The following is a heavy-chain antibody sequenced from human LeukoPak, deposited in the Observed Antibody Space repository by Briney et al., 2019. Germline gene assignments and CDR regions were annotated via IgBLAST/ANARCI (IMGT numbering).Heavy chain of an antibody. CDR1: GGTFSSYA. D-gene: IGHD2-2*01. J-gene: IGHJ3*02. CDR2: IIPIFGTA. V-gene: IGHV1-69*01. Sequence: GSSVKVSCKASGGTFSSYAISWVRQAPGQGLEWMGGIIPIFGTANYAQKFQGRVTITADESTSTAYMELSSLRSEDTAAYYCARADCSSTSCLGAFDIWGQGTMVTVSS. CDR3: ARADCSSTSCLGAFDI.